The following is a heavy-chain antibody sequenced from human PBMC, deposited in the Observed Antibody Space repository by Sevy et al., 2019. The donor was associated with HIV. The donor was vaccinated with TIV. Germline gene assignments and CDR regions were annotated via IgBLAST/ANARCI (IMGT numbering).Heavy chain of an antibody. D-gene: IGHD3-16*02. Sequence: GGSLRLSCAASAFTLDDYAMNWVRQAPGKGLEWVSGISSNGGYKGYADSVKGRFTISRDNAKKSLDLQMNSLRVEDTALYYWVRGSDRLLTTYFDLWGQGTLVTVSS. CDR3: VRGSDRLLTTYFDL. V-gene: IGHV3-9*01. CDR2: ISSNGGYK. CDR1: AFTLDDYA. J-gene: IGHJ4*02.